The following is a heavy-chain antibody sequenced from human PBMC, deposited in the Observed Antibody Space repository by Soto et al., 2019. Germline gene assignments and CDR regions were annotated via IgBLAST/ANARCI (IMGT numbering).Heavy chain of an antibody. V-gene: IGHV3-23*01. CDR2: ISGSGANT. CDR3: AKDRGSITYTWFDP. J-gene: IGHJ5*02. CDR1: GFTFSSYA. D-gene: IGHD2-2*01. Sequence: EVQLLESGGGLVQPGGSLRLSCSASGFTFSSYAMSWVRQTPGKGLEWVSAISGSGANTYYADSVKGRFTISRDNSKNKLYLQMNSLRAEDTAIYFCAKDRGSITYTWFDPWGQGTLVTVSS.